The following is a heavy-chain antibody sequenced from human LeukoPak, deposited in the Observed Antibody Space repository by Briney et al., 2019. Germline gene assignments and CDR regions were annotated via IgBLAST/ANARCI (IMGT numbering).Heavy chain of an antibody. J-gene: IGHJ6*02. V-gene: IGHV3-66*01. CDR3: ARDFDYPGGMDV. CDR1: GFTVSNNY. CDR2: IYSGGNT. Sequence: GGSLRLSCEASGFTVSNNYMSWVRQAPGKGLEWVSVIYSGGNTYYADSVKGRFTISRDNSKNTLCLQLNSLRAEDTAVYYCARDFDYPGGMDVWGQGTTVTVSS. D-gene: IGHD4-11*01.